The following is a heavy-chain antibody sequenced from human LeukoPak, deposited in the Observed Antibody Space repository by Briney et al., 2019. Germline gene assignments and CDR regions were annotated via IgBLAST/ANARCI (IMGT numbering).Heavy chain of an antibody. J-gene: IGHJ4*02. V-gene: IGHV3-23*01. D-gene: IGHD6-19*01. CDR3: AKESFIAVAGTGDY. CDR1: GFPFSSYA. Sequence: GSLSLSCAASGFPFSSYAMSWVRQAPGKGLEWVSAISGSGGSTYYADSVKGRFTLSRDNSKNTLYLQMNSLRAEDTAVYYCAKESFIAVAGTGDYWGQGTLVTVSS. CDR2: ISGSGGST.